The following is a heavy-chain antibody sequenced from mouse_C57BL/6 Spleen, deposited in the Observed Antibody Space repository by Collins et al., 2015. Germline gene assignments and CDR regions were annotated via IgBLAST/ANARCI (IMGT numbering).Heavy chain of an antibody. CDR2: IYPRDGTT. V-gene: IGHV1-76*01. Sequence: QVQLKQSGAELVRPGASVKLSCKASGYTFTDYYIKWVKQRPEQGLEWIGYIYPRDGTTKYNEKFKGKATLTADKSSSTAYMQLNSLTSEDSPVYFCARRGGYVWYFDVWGTGTTVTVSS. CDR3: ARRGGYVWYFDV. CDR1: GYTFTDYY. J-gene: IGHJ1*03. D-gene: IGHD3-2*02.